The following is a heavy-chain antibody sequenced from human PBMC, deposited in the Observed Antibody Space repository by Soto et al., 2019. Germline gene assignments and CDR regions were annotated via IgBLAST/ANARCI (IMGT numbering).Heavy chain of an antibody. CDR2: ISPDGNNQ. CDR1: GFTFSDYG. J-gene: IGHJ4*02. D-gene: IGHD6-19*01. CDR3: VKPSGCYPDS. Sequence: QVQLVESGGGVVQPGGSLRLSCIVSGFTFSDYGMHWVRQAPGKGLEWVAVISPDGNNQYYPDSLRGRFTISRDDSKSTLYLQLNSLRAEDTAVYYCVKPSGCYPDSWGQGTPVTVSS. V-gene: IGHV3-30*18.